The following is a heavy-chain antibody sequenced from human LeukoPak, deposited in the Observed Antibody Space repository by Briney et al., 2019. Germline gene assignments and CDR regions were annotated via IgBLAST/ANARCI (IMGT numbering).Heavy chain of an antibody. D-gene: IGHD4-17*01. J-gene: IGHJ2*01. CDR3: AKDYGDMPYWYFDL. CDR2: ITGSGASA. CDR1: GFTFSKSA. V-gene: IGHV3-23*01. Sequence: RGSLTLSCAASGFTFSKSAMNWVRHAPGKGLEWVSAITGSGASAYYADSVKGRFTISRDNSKNTLSLQMNSLRAEETAIYYCAKDYGDMPYWYFDLWGRGTMVIVSS.